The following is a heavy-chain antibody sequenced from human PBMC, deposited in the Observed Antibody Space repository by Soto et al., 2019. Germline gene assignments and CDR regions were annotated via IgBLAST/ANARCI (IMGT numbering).Heavy chain of an antibody. Sequence: SETLSLTCAVYGGSFRCYYWSWIRQPPGKGLEWIGEINHSGSTNYNPSLKSRVTISVDTSKNQFSLKLSSVTAADTAVYYCARRYSSSWYSPHYYYYYGMDVWGQGTTVTVSS. J-gene: IGHJ6*02. D-gene: IGHD6-13*01. CDR3: ARRYSSSWYSPHYYYYYGMDV. CDR1: GGSFRCYY. CDR2: INHSGST. V-gene: IGHV4-34*01.